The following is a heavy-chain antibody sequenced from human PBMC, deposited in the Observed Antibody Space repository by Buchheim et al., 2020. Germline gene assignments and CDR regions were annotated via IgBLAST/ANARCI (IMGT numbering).Heavy chain of an antibody. J-gene: IGHJ6*02. CDR1: GGSISSGDYY. CDR3: ARNIAARFYYYYGMDV. Sequence: QVQLQESGPGLVKPSQTLSLTCTVSGGSISSGDYYWSWIRQPPGKGLEWIGYIYYSGSTYYNPSLKLRVTISVDTSKNQFSLKLSTVTAADTAVYYCARNIAARFYYYYGMDVWGQGTT. V-gene: IGHV4-30-4*01. D-gene: IGHD6-6*01. CDR2: IYYSGST.